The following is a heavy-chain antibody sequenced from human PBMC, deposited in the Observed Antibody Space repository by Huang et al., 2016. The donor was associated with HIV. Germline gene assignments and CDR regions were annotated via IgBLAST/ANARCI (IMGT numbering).Heavy chain of an antibody. V-gene: IGHV4-59*11. CDR3: ARDHHDFWRGYRRMYFFDH. D-gene: IGHD3-3*01. CDR1: GGSISTHY. J-gene: IGHJ4*02. Sequence: QVQLQESGPGLVKPSETLSLTCTVSGGSISTHYWSWIRQPPGKGLEWIGSSDYSGSTNDSPSLKSRVTILLDTSKNQFSLRVNSVTAADTAMYYCARDHHDFWRGYRRMYFFDHWGQGTLVTVSS. CDR2: SDYSGST.